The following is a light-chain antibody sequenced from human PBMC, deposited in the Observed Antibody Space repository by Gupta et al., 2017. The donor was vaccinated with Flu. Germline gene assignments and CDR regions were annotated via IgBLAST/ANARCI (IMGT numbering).Light chain of an antibody. CDR3: WVSDGGSDHPVV. J-gene: IGLJ2*01. Sequence: SYVLTQPPSVSVAPGQTARITCGGNGIGRKSVHWYHQWPGQAPVVIVYDDSDRPSGVPARFSCAPFWNTATPLTSSVEGGDEADDYCWVSDGGSDHPVVLGGGTKLTVL. CDR1: GIGRKS. V-gene: IGLV3-21*02. CDR2: DDS.